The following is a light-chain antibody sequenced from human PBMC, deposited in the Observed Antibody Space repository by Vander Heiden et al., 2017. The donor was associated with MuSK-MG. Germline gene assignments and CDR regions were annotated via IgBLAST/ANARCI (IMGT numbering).Light chain of an antibody. Sequence: DIHLTQSPSFLSASVGDRVTITCRASQGIKNYLAWYQQKPGNAPKLLIYAASTLQSGVPSVFSGSGSGTEFTLTISSLQPEDFATYYCQQVYSYPRTFGLGTQVEIK. J-gene: IGKJ1*01. CDR3: QQVYSYPRT. CDR2: AAS. V-gene: IGKV1-9*01. CDR1: QGIKNY.